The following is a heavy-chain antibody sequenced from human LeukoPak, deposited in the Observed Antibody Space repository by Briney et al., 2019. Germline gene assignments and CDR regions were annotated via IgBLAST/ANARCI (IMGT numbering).Heavy chain of an antibody. V-gene: IGHV1-46*01. CDR1: GYTFTSYY. Sequence: ASVKVPCKASGYTFTSYYMHWVRQAPGQGLEWMGIINPSGGSTSYAQKFQGRVTMTRDTSTSTVYMELSSLRSEDTAVYYCARCDVAVAGRRGFDYWGQGTLVTVSS. CDR2: INPSGGST. D-gene: IGHD6-19*01. J-gene: IGHJ4*02. CDR3: ARCDVAVAGRRGFDY.